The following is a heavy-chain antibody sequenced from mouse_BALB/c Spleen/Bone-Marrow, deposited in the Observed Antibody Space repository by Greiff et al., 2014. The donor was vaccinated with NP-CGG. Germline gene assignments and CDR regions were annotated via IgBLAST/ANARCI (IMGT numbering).Heavy chain of an antibody. CDR2: ISSGSTAI. V-gene: IGHV5-17*02. Sequence: EVQLVESGGGLVQPGGSRKLSCAASGFTFSTFGMHWVRQAPEKGLEWVGYISSGSTAIFYADTLKGRFTISRDNPENTLFLQMASLRSEDTAMYYCARGGNGDDFDVWGAGTTVTVSS. CDR3: ARGGNGDDFDV. CDR1: GFTFSTFG. J-gene: IGHJ1*01. D-gene: IGHD4-1*01.